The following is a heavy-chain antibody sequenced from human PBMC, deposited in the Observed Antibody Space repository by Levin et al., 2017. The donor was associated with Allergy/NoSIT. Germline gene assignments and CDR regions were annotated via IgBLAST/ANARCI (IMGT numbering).Heavy chain of an antibody. CDR3: VRDTTTSGYFDD. V-gene: IGHV3-21*01. CDR2: ITSSSSYI. Sequence: GGSLRLSCAASGFTFSSYAMNWVRQAPGKGLEWVSCITSSSSYIQYADSVKGRFTISRDNAKNSLYLQMNSLSGEDTAVYYCVRDTTTSGYFDDWGQGTLVSVSS. J-gene: IGHJ4*02. CDR1: GFTFSSYA. D-gene: IGHD5-12*01.